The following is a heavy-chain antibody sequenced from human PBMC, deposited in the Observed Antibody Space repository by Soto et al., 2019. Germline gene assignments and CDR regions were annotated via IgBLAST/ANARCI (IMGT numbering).Heavy chain of an antibody. CDR3: ARDYDILTGQDPNSYYSGMDV. CDR2: ISAYNGNT. V-gene: IGHV1-18*01. Sequence: QVQLVQSGAEVKKPGASVKVSCKASGYTFTSYGISWVRQAPGQGLEWMGWISAYNGNTNYAQKLQGRFTMTTDTSTSTAYMELRSLRSDDTAVYYCARDYDILTGQDPNSYYSGMDVWGQGTTVTVSS. J-gene: IGHJ6*02. CDR1: GYTFTSYG. D-gene: IGHD3-9*01.